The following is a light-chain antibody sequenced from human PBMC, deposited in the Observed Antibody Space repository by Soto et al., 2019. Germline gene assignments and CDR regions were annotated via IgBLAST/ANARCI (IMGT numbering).Light chain of an antibody. J-gene: IGLJ2*01. CDR2: GNS. V-gene: IGLV1-40*01. CDR3: QSYGSSPRGV. CDR1: SSNIGAGYD. Sequence: QSVLTQSPSVSGAPGQRVTISCTGSSSNIGAGYDVHWYQQLPGTAPKLLIYGNSNRPSGVPDRFSGSKSGTSASLAITGLQAEDEADYYCQSYGSSPRGVFGGGTKLTVL.